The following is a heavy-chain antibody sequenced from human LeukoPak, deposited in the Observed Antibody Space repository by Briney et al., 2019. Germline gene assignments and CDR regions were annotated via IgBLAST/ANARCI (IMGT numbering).Heavy chain of an antibody. CDR3: AREQNWGYGDYGGFDY. Sequence: PSETLSLTCTVSGGSISSYYWSWIRQPPGKRREWIGYIYYSGSTNYNPSLKSRVTISVDTSKNQFSLKLSSVTAADTAVYYCAREQNWGYGDYGGFDYWGQGTLVTVSS. J-gene: IGHJ4*02. D-gene: IGHD4-17*01. V-gene: IGHV4-59*01. CDR2: IYYSGST. CDR1: GGSISSYY.